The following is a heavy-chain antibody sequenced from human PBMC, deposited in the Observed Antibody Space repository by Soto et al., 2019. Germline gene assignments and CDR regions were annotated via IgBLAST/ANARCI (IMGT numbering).Heavy chain of an antibody. V-gene: IGHV3-30-3*01. Sequence: VQLVGSGGGVVQPRRSLRLSGAASGFTLSSYAMPWVRQAPGQGVEGVAVISYDGSNKYYANSVKGRFTISRHNTKNTLYLQMNSLRAEDTDVYYCARPLWRDDYNWGYFDLWGRGTLVTVSS. CDR3: ARPLWRDDYNWGYFDL. CDR1: GFTLSSYA. CDR2: ISYDGSNK. J-gene: IGHJ2*01. D-gene: IGHD4-4*01.